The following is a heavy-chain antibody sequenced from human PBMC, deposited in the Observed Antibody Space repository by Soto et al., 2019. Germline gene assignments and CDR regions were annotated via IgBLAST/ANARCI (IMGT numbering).Heavy chain of an antibody. D-gene: IGHD2-21*02. CDR2: VNEYDTDR. J-gene: IGHJ4*02. Sequence: GGSLRLSCVASGFTFSDSWMHWVRQAPGKGLVWVSRVNEYDTDRNYADSVKGRFTSSRDNARKTVYLQMNSLRAEDTAVYYCGRVAVVTRGMDYWGQGTLVTVSS. CDR3: GRVAVVTRGMDY. V-gene: IGHV3-74*01. CDR1: GFTFSDSW.